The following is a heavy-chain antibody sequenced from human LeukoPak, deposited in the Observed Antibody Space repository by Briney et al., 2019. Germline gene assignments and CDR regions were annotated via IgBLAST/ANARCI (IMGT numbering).Heavy chain of an antibody. V-gene: IGHV5-51*01. D-gene: IGHD3-10*01. Sequence: GESLKISCKGSGYSFTSYWIGWVRQMPGKGLEWMGMIYPGDSDPRYSPSFRGQVTFSADKSISTAHLHWSSLKASDTAMYYRATRGGGQMVRGIPDAFDIWGQGTMVTVSS. CDR3: ATRGGGQMVRGIPDAFDI. CDR1: GYSFTSYW. J-gene: IGHJ3*02. CDR2: IYPGDSDP.